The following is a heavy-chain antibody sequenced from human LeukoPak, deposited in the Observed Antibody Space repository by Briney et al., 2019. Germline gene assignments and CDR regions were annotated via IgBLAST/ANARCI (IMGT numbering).Heavy chain of an antibody. CDR1: GGSFSGYY. CDR3: ARAEGPYWYFDL. J-gene: IGHJ2*01. V-gene: IGHV4-34*01. Sequence: SETLSLTCAVYGGSFSGYYWSWIRQPPGKGLEWIGEINHSGSTNYNPSLKSRVTISVDTSKNQFSLKLSSVTAADTAVYYCARAEGPYWYFDLWGRGTLVTVSS. CDR2: INHSGST.